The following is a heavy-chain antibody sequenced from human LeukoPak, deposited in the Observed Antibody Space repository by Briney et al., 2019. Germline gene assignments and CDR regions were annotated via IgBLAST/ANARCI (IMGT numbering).Heavy chain of an antibody. CDR1: GFTFSSYS. CDR2: ITSSSSHI. Sequence: GSLRLSCAASGFTFSSYSMNWVRQAPGKGLEWVSSITSSSSHIYYADSVKGRFTISRDNAKNSLFLQMNSLRADDTAVYYCARTWKYYFDNWGQGTLVTVSS. CDR3: ARTWKYYFDN. D-gene: IGHD1-1*01. V-gene: IGHV3-21*01. J-gene: IGHJ4*02.